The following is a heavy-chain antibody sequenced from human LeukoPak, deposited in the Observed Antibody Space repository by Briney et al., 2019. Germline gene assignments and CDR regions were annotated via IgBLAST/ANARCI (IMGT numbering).Heavy chain of an antibody. V-gene: IGHV3-48*04. CDR3: ARVPTPYFTYYMDV. Sequence: HPGGSLRLSCAASDFGFSGIGINWVRQAPGKGLEWISYIGSDGTNTYYAVSVKGRFVISRDNAKNSLFLQMNSLRASDTAVYYCARVPTPYFTYYMDVWGKGTTVTVSS. J-gene: IGHJ6*03. D-gene: IGHD2-8*01. CDR2: IGSDGTNT. CDR1: DFGFSGIG.